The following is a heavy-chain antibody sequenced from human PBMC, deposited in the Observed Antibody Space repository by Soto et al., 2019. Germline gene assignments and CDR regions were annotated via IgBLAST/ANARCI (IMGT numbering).Heavy chain of an antibody. CDR1: GDSVSSNSAA. Sequence: QVQLQQSGPGLVKPSQTLSLTCAISGDSVSSNSAAWNWIRQSPSRGLEWLGRTYYRSKWYNDYAVSVKSRITSNPDTSKNQFSLQLNSVTPEDTAVYYCARGYCSGSSCFYYYGMDVWGQGTTVTVSS. J-gene: IGHJ6*02. D-gene: IGHD2-15*01. CDR2: TYYRSKWYN. CDR3: ARGYCSGSSCFYYYGMDV. V-gene: IGHV6-1*01.